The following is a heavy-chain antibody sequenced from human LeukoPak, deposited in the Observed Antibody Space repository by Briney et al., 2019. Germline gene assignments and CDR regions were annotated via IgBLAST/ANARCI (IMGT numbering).Heavy chain of an antibody. Sequence: SETLSLTCTVSGGSISSGDYYWSWIRQPPGKGLEWIGYIYYSGSTYYNPSLKSRVTISVDTSKNQFSLKLSSVTAADTAVYYCARQGYCSGGSCYLGGFDYWGQGTLVTVSS. CDR2: IYYSGST. CDR3: ARQGYCSGGSCYLGGFDY. J-gene: IGHJ4*02. V-gene: IGHV4-30-4*01. CDR1: GGSISSGDYY. D-gene: IGHD2-15*01.